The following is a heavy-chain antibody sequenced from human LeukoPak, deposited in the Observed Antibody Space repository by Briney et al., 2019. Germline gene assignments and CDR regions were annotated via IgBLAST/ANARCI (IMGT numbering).Heavy chain of an antibody. V-gene: IGHV3-30*18. J-gene: IGHJ4*02. CDR2: ISYDGSNK. D-gene: IGHD3-22*01. Sequence: GRSLRLSCAASGFTFSSYGMHWVRQAPGKGLKWVAVISYDGSNKYYADSVKGRFTISRDNSKNTLYLQMNSLRAEDTAVYYCAKDHYYYDSSGYPDYWGQGTLVTVSS. CDR3: AKDHYYYDSSGYPDY. CDR1: GFTFSSYG.